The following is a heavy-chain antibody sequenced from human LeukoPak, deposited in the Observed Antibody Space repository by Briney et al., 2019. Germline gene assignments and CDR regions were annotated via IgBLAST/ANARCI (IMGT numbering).Heavy chain of an antibody. Sequence: GRSLRLSCAASGFTFDDYAMHWVRQAPGKGLEWVSGISWNSGSIGYADSVKGRFTISRDNAKNSLYLQMNSLRAEDTAVYYCARDGITPPGIFNFDYWGQGTLVTVSS. D-gene: IGHD2-21*01. CDR1: GFTFDDYA. J-gene: IGHJ4*02. CDR3: ARDGITPPGIFNFDY. CDR2: ISWNSGSI. V-gene: IGHV3-9*01.